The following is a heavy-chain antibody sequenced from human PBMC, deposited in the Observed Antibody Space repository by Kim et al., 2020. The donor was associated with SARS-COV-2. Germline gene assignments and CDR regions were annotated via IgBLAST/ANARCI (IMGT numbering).Heavy chain of an antibody. Sequence: GGSLRLSCAASGFTFSSYSMNWVRQAPGKGLEWVSYISSSSSTIYYADSVKGRFTISRDNAKNSLYLQMNSLRDEDTAVYYCARGDLSSGWPYYYYYYGMDVWGQGTTVTVSS. V-gene: IGHV3-48*02. J-gene: IGHJ6*02. CDR2: ISSSSSTI. D-gene: IGHD6-19*01. CDR3: ARGDLSSGWPYYYYYYGMDV. CDR1: GFTFSSYS.